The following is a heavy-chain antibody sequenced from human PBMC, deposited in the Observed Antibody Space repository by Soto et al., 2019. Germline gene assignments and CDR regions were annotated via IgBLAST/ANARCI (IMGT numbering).Heavy chain of an antibody. CDR2: IYYSGST. V-gene: IGHV4-31*03. D-gene: IGHD3-3*01. J-gene: IGHJ4*02. CDR1: GGSISSGGYY. CDR3: ARGRTDFGVVIFDY. Sequence: QVQLQESGPGLVKPSQTLSLTCTVSGGSISSGGYYWSWIRQHPGKGLEWIGYIYYSGSTYYNPSLKSRVTISVDTSKNQFSPKLSSVTAADTAVYYCARGRTDFGVVIFDYWGQGTLVTVSS.